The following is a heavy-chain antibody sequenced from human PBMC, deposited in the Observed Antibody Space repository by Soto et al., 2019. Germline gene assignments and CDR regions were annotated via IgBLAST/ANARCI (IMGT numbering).Heavy chain of an antibody. CDR2: ISYDGSDH. CDR3: AAVYTIDY. CDR1: VFTFSIDS. J-gene: IGHJ4*02. D-gene: IGHD3-16*01. Sequence: WGSLRISWAASVFTFSIDSMHWVRQAPGKGLEWVAVISYDGSDHYYADSVKGLFTISRDNSKNTLLLQMNSLRTEDTAVYYCAAVYTIDYWGQGTLVTVSS. V-gene: IGHV3-30-3*01.